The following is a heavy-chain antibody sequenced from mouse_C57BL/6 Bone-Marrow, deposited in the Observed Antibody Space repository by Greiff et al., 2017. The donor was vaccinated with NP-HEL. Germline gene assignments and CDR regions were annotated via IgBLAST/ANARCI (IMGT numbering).Heavy chain of an antibody. CDR3: ARIYYDYADY. J-gene: IGHJ2*01. V-gene: IGHV5-6*01. CDR2: ISSGGSYT. D-gene: IGHD2-4*01. CDR1: GFTFSSYG. Sequence: VESGGDLVKPGGSLKLSCAASGFTFSSYGMSWVRQTPDKRLEWVATISSGGSYTYYPASVKGRFTISRDNAKNTLYLQMSSLKSEDTAMYYCARIYYDYADYWGQGTTLTVSS.